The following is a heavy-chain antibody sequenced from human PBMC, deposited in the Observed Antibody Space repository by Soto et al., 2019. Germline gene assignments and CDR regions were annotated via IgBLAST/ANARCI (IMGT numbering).Heavy chain of an antibody. CDR2: IYYSGST. J-gene: IGHJ6*02. V-gene: IGHV4-4*02. CDR1: GGSISSSNW. Sequence: QVQLQESGPGLVKPSGTLSLTCAVSGGSISSSNWWSWVRQPPGKGLEWIGEIYYSGSTNYNPSLKGRVTISVDKSKNQFSLKLSSVTAADTAVYYCARVVGGYYYGMDVWGQGTTVTVSS. D-gene: IGHD2-2*01. CDR3: ARVVGGYYYGMDV.